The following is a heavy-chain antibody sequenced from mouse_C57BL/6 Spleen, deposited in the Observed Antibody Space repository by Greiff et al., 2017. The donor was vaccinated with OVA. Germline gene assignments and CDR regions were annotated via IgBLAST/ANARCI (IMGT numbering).Heavy chain of an antibody. D-gene: IGHD1-1*01. Sequence: EVKVEESGGGLVKPGGSLKLSCAASGFTFSDYGMHWVRQAPEKGLEWVAYISSGSSTIYYADTVKGRFTISRDNAKNTLFLQMTSLRSEDTAMYYCARPYYYGSSYVGYWGQGTTLTVSS. CDR1: GFTFSDYG. J-gene: IGHJ2*01. CDR3: ARPYYYGSSYVGY. CDR2: ISSGSSTI. V-gene: IGHV5-17*01.